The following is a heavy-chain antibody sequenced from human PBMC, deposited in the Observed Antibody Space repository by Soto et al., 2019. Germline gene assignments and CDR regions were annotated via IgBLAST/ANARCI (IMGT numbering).Heavy chain of an antibody. J-gene: IGHJ4*02. CDR2: ISWDGGST. Sequence: GGSLRLSCAASGFTFDDYTMHWVRQAPGKGLEWVSLISWDGGSTYYADSVKGRFTISRDNSKNSLYLQMNSLRTEDTALYYCAKDISDYGDARVAGGYDYWGQGTLVTVSS. D-gene: IGHD4-17*01. CDR1: GFTFDDYT. CDR3: AKDISDYGDARVAGGYDY. V-gene: IGHV3-43*01.